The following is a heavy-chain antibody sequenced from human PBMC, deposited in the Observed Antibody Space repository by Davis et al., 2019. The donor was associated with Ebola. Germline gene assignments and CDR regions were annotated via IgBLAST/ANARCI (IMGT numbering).Heavy chain of an antibody. V-gene: IGHV4-59*01. D-gene: IGHD3-10*01. Sequence: MPSKTLSLTCTVSGGSISSYYWSWIRQPPGKGLEWIGYIYYSGSTNYNPSLKSRVTISVDTSKNQFSLKLSSVTAADTAVYYCASRGGSGSYRDWFDPWGQGTLVTVSS. CDR2: IYYSGST. CDR3: ASRGGSGSYRDWFDP. J-gene: IGHJ5*02. CDR1: GGSISSYY.